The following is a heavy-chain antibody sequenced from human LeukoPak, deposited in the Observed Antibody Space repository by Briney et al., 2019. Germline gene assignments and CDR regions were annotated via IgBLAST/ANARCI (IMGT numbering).Heavy chain of an antibody. CDR1: GGSISSYY. D-gene: IGHD6-6*01. Sequence: SETLSLTCTVSGGSISSYYWSWIRQPAGKGLEWIGRIYTSGSTNYNPSLKSRVTMSVDTSKSQFSLKLSSVTAADTAVYYCARGIPLAARGWFDPWGQGTLVTVSS. CDR2: IYTSGST. J-gene: IGHJ5*02. CDR3: ARGIPLAARGWFDP. V-gene: IGHV4-4*07.